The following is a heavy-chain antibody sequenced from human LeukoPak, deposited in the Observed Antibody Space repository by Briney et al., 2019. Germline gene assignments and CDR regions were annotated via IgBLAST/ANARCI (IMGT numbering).Heavy chain of an antibody. CDR3: ARGQYYYDSSGYYPILPFDY. CDR2: INHSGST. V-gene: IGHV4-34*01. Sequence: SETLSLTCAVYGGSFSGYYWSWLRQPPGKGLEWIGEINHSGSTNYNPSLKSRVTISVDTSKNQFSLKLSSVTAADTAVYYCARGQYYYDSSGYYPILPFDYWGQGTLVTVSS. J-gene: IGHJ4*02. CDR1: GGSFSGYY. D-gene: IGHD3-22*01.